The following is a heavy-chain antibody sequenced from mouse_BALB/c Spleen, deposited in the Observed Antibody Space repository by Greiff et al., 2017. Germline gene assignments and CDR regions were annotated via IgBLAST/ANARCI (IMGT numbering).Heavy chain of an antibody. Sequence: EVQVVESGPELVKPGASMKISCKASGYSFTGYTMNWVKQSHGKNLEWIGLINPYNGGTSYNQKFKGKATLTVDKSSSTAYMELLSLTSEDSAVYYCARSGKNKYGNYYAMDYWGQGTSVTVSS. V-gene: IGHV1-18*01. CDR3: ARSGKNKYGNYYAMDY. D-gene: IGHD2-10*02. J-gene: IGHJ4*01. CDR2: INPYNGGT. CDR1: GYSFTGYT.